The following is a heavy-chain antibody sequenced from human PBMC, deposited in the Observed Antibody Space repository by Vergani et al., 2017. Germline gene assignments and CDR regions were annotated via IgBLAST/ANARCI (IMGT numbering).Heavy chain of an antibody. CDR2: IYPGDSDT. V-gene: IGHV5-51*01. D-gene: IGHD6-13*01. CDR3: ARLDAKGIAAAGPFWY. Sequence: EVQLVQSGAEVKKPGESLKISCKGSGYSFTSYWIGWVRQMPGEGLEWMGIIYPGDSDTRYSPSFQGQVTISADKSISTAYLQWSSLKASDTAMYYCARLDAKGIAAAGPFWYWGQGTLVTVSS. CDR1: GYSFTSYW. J-gene: IGHJ4*02.